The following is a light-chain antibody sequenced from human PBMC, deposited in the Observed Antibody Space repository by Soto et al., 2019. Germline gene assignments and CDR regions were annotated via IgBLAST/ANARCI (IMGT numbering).Light chain of an antibody. CDR2: GAS. CDR1: QSVSSD. Sequence: EIVMTQSPATLSVSPGERATLSCRASQSVSSDLAWYQKKPGQAPRLLIYGASTRATGIPTRFSGSGSGTEFTLTISSLQSEYFAVYYCQQYDHSWTFGQGTRVEIK. J-gene: IGKJ1*01. V-gene: IGKV3-15*01. CDR3: QQYDHSWT.